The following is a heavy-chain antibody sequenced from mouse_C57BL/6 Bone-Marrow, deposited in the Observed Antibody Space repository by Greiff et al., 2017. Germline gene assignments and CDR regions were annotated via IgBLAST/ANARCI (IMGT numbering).Heavy chain of an antibody. V-gene: IGHV1-55*01. CDR1: GYPFPSYW. CDR2: LYPGSGST. CDR3: AREGPYYSNFDV. J-gene: IGHJ1*03. Sequence: VPLPPPGAALVKPGASVPMSCKASGYPFPSYWLTWVKPRPGHGLAWIGDLYPGSGSTNYNEKFKSKATLTVDTSSRTAYMQLSSLTSEDSAVYYCAREGPYYSNFDVWGTGTTVTVSS. D-gene: IGHD2-5*01.